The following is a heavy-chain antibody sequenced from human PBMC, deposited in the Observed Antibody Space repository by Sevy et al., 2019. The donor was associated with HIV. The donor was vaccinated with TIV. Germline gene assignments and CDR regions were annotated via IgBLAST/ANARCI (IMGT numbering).Heavy chain of an antibody. CDR2: ISGYNGDT. Sequence: ASVKVSCKASGYTFNSYVITWVRQAPGQGLEWMGKISGYNGDTKYGQKFQGRVTMTTDPSTSTAYMELRSLKSDDTAVYYCARAPCGSQGPGQYFQHWGQGTLVTVSS. D-gene: IGHD1-26*01. CDR3: ARAPCGSQGPGQYFQH. V-gene: IGHV1-18*01. CDR1: GYTFNSYV. J-gene: IGHJ1*01.